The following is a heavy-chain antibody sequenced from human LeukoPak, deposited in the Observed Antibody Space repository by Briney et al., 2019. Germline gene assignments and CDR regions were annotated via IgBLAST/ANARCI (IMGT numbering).Heavy chain of an antibody. V-gene: IGHV1-18*01. CDR3: ARASHYYDSSGDAFDI. CDR1: GYTFTSYG. Sequence: ASVKVSCKASGYTFTSYGISWVRQAPGQGLEWMGWISAYNGNTNYAQKLQGRVTMTTDTSTSTAYMELRSLRPDDTAVYYCARASHYYDSSGDAFDIWGQGTMVTVSS. CDR2: ISAYNGNT. D-gene: IGHD3-22*01. J-gene: IGHJ3*02.